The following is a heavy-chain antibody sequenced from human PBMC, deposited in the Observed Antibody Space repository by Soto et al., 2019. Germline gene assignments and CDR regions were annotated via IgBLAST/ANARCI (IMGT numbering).Heavy chain of an antibody. CDR1: GFTFSCYS. CDR2: ISSSSSYI. CDR3: ARDAYRSSWKPNWFDP. J-gene: IGHJ5*02. Sequence: PGGSLRLSCAASGFTFSCYSMNWVRQAPGKGLEWVSSISSSSSYIYYADSVKGRFTISRDNAKNSLYLQMNSLRAEDTAVYYCARDAYRSSWKPNWFDPWGQGTLVTVSS. D-gene: IGHD6-13*01. V-gene: IGHV3-21*01.